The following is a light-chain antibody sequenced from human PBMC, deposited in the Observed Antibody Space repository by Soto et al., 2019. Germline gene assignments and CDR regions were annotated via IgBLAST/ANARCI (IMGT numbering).Light chain of an antibody. V-gene: IGKV1-5*03. CDR1: QSVSKW. CDR2: KAS. J-gene: IGKJ1*01. CDR3: QEYQTWT. Sequence: DIQMTQSPSILSASVGDRITITCRASQSVSKWLAWYQQKPGKAPKLLIHKASRLESGVSSRFSGSGSGTEFTLTISSLQPADFATYYCQEYQTWTFGPGTTVEIK.